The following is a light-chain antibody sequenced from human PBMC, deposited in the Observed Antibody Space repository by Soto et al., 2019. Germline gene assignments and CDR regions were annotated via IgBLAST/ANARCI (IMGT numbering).Light chain of an antibody. CDR1: QSISSW. CDR2: DAS. CDR3: QQYNSYSR. V-gene: IGKV1-5*01. J-gene: IGKJ1*01. Sequence: DIQMTQSPSTLSASVGDRVTITCRASQSISSWLAWYQQKPGKAPKLLIYDASSLESGVQSRFSGSGSGTEFTLTISSLQPDDFATYYCQQYNSYSRFGQGTKVEIK.